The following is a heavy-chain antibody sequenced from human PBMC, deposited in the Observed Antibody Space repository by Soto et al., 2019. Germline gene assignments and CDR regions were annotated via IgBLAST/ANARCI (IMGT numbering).Heavy chain of an antibody. V-gene: IGHV3-23*01. J-gene: IGHJ4*01. CDR3: AKAVDPQHIRPLVN. CDR2: IAGSDGST. CDR1: EFTSRPYA. D-gene: IGHD2-21*01. Sequence: PGGALRVSVAASEFTSRPYAMTWGRLAPGKGLEWVSTIAGSDGSTYYADSVNGRFTISRDNSRSTWYLQMNSLRAEDTAVYYYAKAVDPQHIRPLVNWCQGTLVTVSS.